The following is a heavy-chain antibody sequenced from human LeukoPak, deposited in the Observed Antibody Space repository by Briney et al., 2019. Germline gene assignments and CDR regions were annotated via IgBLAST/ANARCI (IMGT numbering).Heavy chain of an antibody. D-gene: IGHD3-22*01. V-gene: IGHV3-21*01. CDR3: ARGEGYYYDSSGYY. Sequence: PGGSLRLSCAASGFTFSRYSMNWVRQAPGKGLEWVSSISSSSSFIYYADSVKGRFTISRDNAKNSLYLQMNSLRAEDTAVYYCARGEGYYYDSSGYYWGQGTLVTVSS. J-gene: IGHJ4*02. CDR2: ISSSSSFI. CDR1: GFTFSRYS.